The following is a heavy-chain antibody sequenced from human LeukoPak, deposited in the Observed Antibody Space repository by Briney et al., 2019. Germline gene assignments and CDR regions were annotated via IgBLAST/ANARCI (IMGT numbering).Heavy chain of an antibody. J-gene: IGHJ4*02. CDR2: IKSRTDGGTT. CDR3: TTGLAYCGGDCYFDFDY. CDR1: GLTFSNAW. D-gene: IGHD2-21*02. V-gene: IGHV3-15*01. Sequence: GGSLRLSCAASGLTFSNAWMSWVRQAPGKGLEWVGRIKSRTDGGTTDYGAPVKGRFTISRDDSKNTQYLQMNNLKTEDTAVYYCTTGLAYCGGDCYFDFDYWGQGTLVTVSS.